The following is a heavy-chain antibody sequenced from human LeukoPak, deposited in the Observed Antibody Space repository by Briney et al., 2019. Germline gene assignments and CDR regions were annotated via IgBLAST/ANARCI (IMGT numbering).Heavy chain of an antibody. Sequence: PSQTLSLTCTVSGGSISSGSYYWSWIRQPAGKGLEWIGRIYTSGSTNYNPSLKSRVIISVDTSKNQFSLKLSSVTAADTAVYYCASYYDSSGYDYWGQGTLVTVSS. CDR2: IYTSGST. V-gene: IGHV4-61*02. J-gene: IGHJ4*02. CDR3: ASYYDSSGYDY. D-gene: IGHD3-22*01. CDR1: GGSISSGSYY.